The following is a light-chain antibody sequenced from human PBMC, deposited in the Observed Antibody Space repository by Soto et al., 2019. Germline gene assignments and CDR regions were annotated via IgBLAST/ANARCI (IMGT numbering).Light chain of an antibody. V-gene: IGLV2-14*03. CDR1: SSDVGSYNY. CDR2: DVD. CDR3: SSFTNSSPLGV. J-gene: IGLJ1*01. Sequence: QSVLTQPASVSGSTGQSITIPCTGTSSDVGSYNYVSWYQHHPGKAPKLVIYDVDDRPSGVSNRFSGSKSGNTASLTISGLQAEDEADYYCSSFTNSSPLGVFGTGTKVTVL.